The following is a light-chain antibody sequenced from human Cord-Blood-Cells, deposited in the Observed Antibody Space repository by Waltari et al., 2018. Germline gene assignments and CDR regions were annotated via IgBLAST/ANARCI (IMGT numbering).Light chain of an antibody. CDR1: SSAVGGYNY. CDR2: DVS. V-gene: IGLV2-14*03. J-gene: IGLJ3*02. CDR3: SSYTSSSTRV. Sequence: QSALTQPASVSGSPGQSITLSCTGTSSAVGGYNYVSWYQQHPGKAPKLIIYDVSNRPSGVSNRCSGSKSGNTASLTISGLQAEDEADYYCSSYTSSSTRVFGGGTKLTVL.